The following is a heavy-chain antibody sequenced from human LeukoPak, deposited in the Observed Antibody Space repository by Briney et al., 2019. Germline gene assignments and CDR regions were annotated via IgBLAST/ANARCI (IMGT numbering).Heavy chain of an antibody. CDR3: ARQLGQYYDSSGYYYLDI. J-gene: IGHJ3*02. Sequence: GESLKISCKGSGYSFTSYWIGWVRQMPGKGLEWMGIIYPGDSDTRYSPSFQGQVTISADKSISTAYLQWSSLKASDTAMYYCARQLGQYYDSSGYYYLDIWGQGTMATVSS. V-gene: IGHV5-51*01. CDR2: IYPGDSDT. D-gene: IGHD3-22*01. CDR1: GYSFTSYW.